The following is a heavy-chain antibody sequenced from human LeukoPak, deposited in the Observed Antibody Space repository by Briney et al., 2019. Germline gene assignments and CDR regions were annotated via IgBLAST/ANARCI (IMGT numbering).Heavy chain of an antibody. V-gene: IGHV3-23*01. CDR1: GFPFSNHA. D-gene: IGHD2-21*02. CDR2: ISNGNT. Sequence: GGSLRLSCAASGFPFSNHAMSWVRQPPGRGLEWVSAISNGNTYYADSVRGRFTISRDDSKNMVYLQMNSLRDEDTALYYCVREAGYCASVCLKSNWFDPWGQGTLVTVSS. J-gene: IGHJ5*02. CDR3: VREAGYCASVCLKSNWFDP.